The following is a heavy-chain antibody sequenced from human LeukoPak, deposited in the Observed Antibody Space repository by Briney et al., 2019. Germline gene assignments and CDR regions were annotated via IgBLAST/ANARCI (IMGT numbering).Heavy chain of an antibody. CDR3: ARDQYDTWSRRGNFDS. CDR2: IKLDGSEK. D-gene: IGHD3-3*01. J-gene: IGHJ4*02. CDR1: GFTFSNAW. V-gene: IGHV3-7*03. Sequence: GGSLRLSCAASGFTFSNAWMNWVRQAPGKGLEWVANIKLDGSEKNYVDSVKGRFTISRDNTKNSLYLQMNSLRAEDTAVFYCARDQYDTWSRRGNFDSWGQGTLVIVSS.